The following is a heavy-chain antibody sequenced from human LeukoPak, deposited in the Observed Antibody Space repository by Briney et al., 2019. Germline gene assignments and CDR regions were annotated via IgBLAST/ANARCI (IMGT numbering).Heavy chain of an antibody. CDR2: IYHSGST. CDR1: GGSISSSNW. CDR3: ARGGRATVITY. J-gene: IGHJ4*02. D-gene: IGHD4-11*01. Sequence: SGTLSLTCAVSGGSISSSNWWSWVRQPPGKGLEWIGEIYHSGSTNYNPSLKSRVTISVDTSKNQFSLKLSSVTAADTAVYYCARGGRATVITYWGQGTLVTVSS. V-gene: IGHV4-4*02.